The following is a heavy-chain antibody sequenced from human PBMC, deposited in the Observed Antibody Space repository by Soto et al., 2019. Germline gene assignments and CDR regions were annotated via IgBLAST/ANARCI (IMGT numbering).Heavy chain of an antibody. CDR2: IYPGDSDT. D-gene: IGHD2-21*02. CDR1: GYSFTSYW. CDR3: ARLNCGGDCYSWYYYYYMDV. V-gene: IGHV5-51*01. J-gene: IGHJ6*03. Sequence: GESLKISCKGSGYSFTSYWIGWVRQMPGKGLEWMGIIYPGDSDTRYSPSFQGQVTISADKSISTAYLQWSSPKASDTAMYYCARLNCGGDCYSWYYYYYMDVWGKGTTVTVSS.